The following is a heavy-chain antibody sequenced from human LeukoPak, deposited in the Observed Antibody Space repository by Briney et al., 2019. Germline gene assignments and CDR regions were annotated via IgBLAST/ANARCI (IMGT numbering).Heavy chain of an antibody. CDR1: GGSTASGDCF. CDR3: ARTSTGDRPRRYFNS. V-gene: IGHV4-30-4*01. Sequence: PSETLSLTCTVSGGSTASGDCFWSWIRQPPGKGLEWIGFIYYSGSTYHNPSLKSRVTMSVDTSKNQFSLKLSSVTAADTAVYYCARTSTGDRPRRYFNSWGQGTQVTVSS. J-gene: IGHJ4*02. CDR2: IYYSGST. D-gene: IGHD3-10*01.